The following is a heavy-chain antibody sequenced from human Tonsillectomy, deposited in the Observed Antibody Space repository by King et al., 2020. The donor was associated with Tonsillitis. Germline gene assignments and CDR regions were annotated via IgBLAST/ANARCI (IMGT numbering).Heavy chain of an antibody. J-gene: IGHJ1*01. CDR3: ATESGCEQQPDIGKYFQH. Sequence: QLVQSGGGVVQPGRSLRLSCAASGFTFSNYAMHWVRQAPGKGLEWVAVISYDGNNKYYADSVKGRFTISRDNYKNTLYLQMISLRAEDTAVYYCATESGCEQQPDIGKYFQHWGQGTMVTVSS. D-gene: IGHD6-13*01. V-gene: IGHV3-30*04. CDR1: GFTFSNYA. CDR2: ISYDGNNK.